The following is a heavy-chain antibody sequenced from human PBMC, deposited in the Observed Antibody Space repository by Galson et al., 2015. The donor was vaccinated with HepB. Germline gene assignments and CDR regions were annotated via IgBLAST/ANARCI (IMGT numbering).Heavy chain of an antibody. CDR3: CRAGDYYYYMDV. CDR2: IDPSDSYT. D-gene: IGHD6-25*01. J-gene: IGHJ6*03. Sequence: QSGAEVKKPGESLRISCKGSGYSFTSYWISWVRQMPGKGLEWMGRIDPSDSYTNYSPSFQGHVTISADKSISTAYLQWSSLKASDTAMYYCCRAGDYYYYMDVWGKGTTVTVSS. V-gene: IGHV5-10-1*01. CDR1: GYSFTSYW.